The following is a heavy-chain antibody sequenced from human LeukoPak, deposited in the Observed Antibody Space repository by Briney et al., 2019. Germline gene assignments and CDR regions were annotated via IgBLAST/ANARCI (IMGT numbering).Heavy chain of an antibody. Sequence: PGGSLRLSCAASGFTVSSNYMSWVRQAPGKGLEWVSFIYSGGSTYYADSVKGRFTISRDNSKNTLYLQMNSLRVEDTAVYYCARAHNWKYGTFDYWGQGTLVTVSS. CDR1: GFTVSSNY. D-gene: IGHD1-7*01. V-gene: IGHV3-66*01. CDR3: ARAHNWKYGTFDY. J-gene: IGHJ4*02. CDR2: IYSGGST.